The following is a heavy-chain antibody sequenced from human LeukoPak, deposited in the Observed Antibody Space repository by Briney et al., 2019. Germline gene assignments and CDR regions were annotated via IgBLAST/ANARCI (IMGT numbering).Heavy chain of an antibody. CDR3: ARDLNYEGLFDY. D-gene: IGHD4-11*01. J-gene: IGHJ4*02. V-gene: IGHV3-74*01. CDR1: GFTFSSYW. Sequence: GGSLRLSCAASGFTFSSYWMDWVRQAPGQGLVWVSRINRDGSSTSYADSVKGRFTISRDNAKNTLYLQMNSLRAEDTAVYYCARDLNYEGLFDYWGQGTLVTVSS. CDR2: INRDGSST.